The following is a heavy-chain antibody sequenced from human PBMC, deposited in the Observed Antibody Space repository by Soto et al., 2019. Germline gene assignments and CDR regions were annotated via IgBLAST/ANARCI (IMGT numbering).Heavy chain of an antibody. J-gene: IGHJ4*02. CDR3: GRGRSGQIVVFY. CDR1: GYTFTGHY. D-gene: IGHD1-26*01. Sequence: ASVKVSCKASGYTFTGHYIHWVRQAPEQGPDWMGEIGPEGGATGSAEKFQGRVTMTRDTSITSVYMELKNLSPDDTAVYYGGRGRSGQIVVFYWPQGAPVTVSS. CDR2: IGPEGGAT. V-gene: IGHV1-2*02.